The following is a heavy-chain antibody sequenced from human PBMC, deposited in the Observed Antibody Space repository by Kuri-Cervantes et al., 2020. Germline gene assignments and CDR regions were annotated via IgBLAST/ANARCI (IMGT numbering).Heavy chain of an antibody. V-gene: IGHV4-61*08. J-gene: IGHJ5*02. Sequence: SETLSLTCTVSGGSISSGDYYWSWIRQPPGKGLEWIGYIYYSGSTNYNPSLKSRVTISVDLSKNQFSLKLSSVTAADTAVYYCARDARFGESLNWFDPWGQGTLVTVSS. CDR2: IYYSGST. CDR3: ARDARFGESLNWFDP. D-gene: IGHD3-10*01. CDR1: GGSISSGDYY.